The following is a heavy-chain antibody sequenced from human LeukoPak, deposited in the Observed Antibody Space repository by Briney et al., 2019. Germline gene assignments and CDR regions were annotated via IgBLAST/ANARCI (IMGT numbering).Heavy chain of an antibody. J-gene: IGHJ4*02. Sequence: GGSLKISCEGSGYSFSNYWIGWVRQVPGKGLEWMGIIYPGDSEVRSSPSFQGLVTISADRSISTAYLQWSSLKASDTAMYYCARCRYTSGWYVGDFDYWGQGTLVTVSS. V-gene: IGHV5-51*01. D-gene: IGHD6-19*01. CDR2: IYPGDSEV. CDR1: GYSFSNYW. CDR3: ARCRYTSGWYVGDFDY.